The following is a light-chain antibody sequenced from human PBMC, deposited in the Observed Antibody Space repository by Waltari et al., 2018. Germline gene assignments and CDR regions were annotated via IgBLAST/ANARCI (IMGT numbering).Light chain of an antibody. CDR3: TEALQSVT. J-gene: IGKJ5*01. V-gene: IGKV2-28*01. CDR1: QSLLDSNGYNY. CDR2: VAS. Sequence: DIVMTQSPVSLTFTPGEPASISCRSSQSLLDSNGYNYLDWYLQKPGQSPQILIYVASNRASGVPDRFSGSGSGTDFTLKISRVEAEDAGVYYCTEALQSVTFGQGTRLEIK.